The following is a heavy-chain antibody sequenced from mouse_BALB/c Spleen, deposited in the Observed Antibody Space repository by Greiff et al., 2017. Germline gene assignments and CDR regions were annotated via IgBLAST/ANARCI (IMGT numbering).Heavy chain of an antibody. CDR2: INPSNGRT. CDR3: ARTYYGNYDYAMDY. V-gene: IGHV1S81*02. J-gene: IGHJ4*01. Sequence: QVQLKQPGAELVKPGASVKLSCKASGYTFTSYWMHWVKQRPGQGLEWIGEINPSNGRTNYNEKFKSKATLTVDKSSSTAYMQLSSLTSEDSAVYYCARTYYGNYDYAMDYWGQGTSVTVSS. D-gene: IGHD2-10*01. CDR1: GYTFTSYW.